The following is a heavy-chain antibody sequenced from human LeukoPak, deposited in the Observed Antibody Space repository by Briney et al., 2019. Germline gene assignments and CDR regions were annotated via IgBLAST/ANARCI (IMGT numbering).Heavy chain of an antibody. Sequence: ASVKVSCKASGGTFSSYAISWVRQAPGQGLEWMGGIIPILGTANYAQKFQGRVTITTDESTSTAYMELSSLRSEDTAVYFCARGPPRAQDWFDPWGQGTLVTVSS. CDR1: GGTFSSYA. V-gene: IGHV1-69*05. CDR2: IIPILGTA. J-gene: IGHJ5*02. CDR3: ARGPPRAQDWFDP.